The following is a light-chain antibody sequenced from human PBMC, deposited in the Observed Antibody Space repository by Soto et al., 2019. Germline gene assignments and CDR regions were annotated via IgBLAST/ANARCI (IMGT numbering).Light chain of an antibody. J-gene: IGKJ1*01. CDR3: QHRQT. CDR1: QSVSSY. CDR2: DAS. Sequence: PGERATLSCRASQSVSSYLAWYQQKPGQAPRLLIYDASNRATGIPPRFSGSGSGTDFTLTVSSLEPEDSAVYYCQHRQTFGQGTKVDIK. V-gene: IGKV3-11*01.